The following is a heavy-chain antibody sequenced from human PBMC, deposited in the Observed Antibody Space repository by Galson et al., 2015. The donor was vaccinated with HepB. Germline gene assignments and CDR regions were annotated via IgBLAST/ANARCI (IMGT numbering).Heavy chain of an antibody. D-gene: IGHD5-24*01. CDR2: MSHDGGHK. Sequence: SLRLSCAASGFTLRNYGMHWVRQAPGKGLEWVAFMSHDGGHKNCRDSVKGRFAISRDNSKNTLSLQMNSLRTEDTALYYCARDAAGWSAGRYNHHHYYMDVWGKGTTVTVS. CDR1: GFTLRNYG. J-gene: IGHJ6*03. V-gene: IGHV3-33*05. CDR3: ARDAAGWSAGRYNHHHYYMDV.